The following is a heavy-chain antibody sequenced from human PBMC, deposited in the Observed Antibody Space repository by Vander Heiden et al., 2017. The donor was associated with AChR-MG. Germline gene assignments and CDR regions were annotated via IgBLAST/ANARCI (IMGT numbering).Heavy chain of an antibody. Sequence: QVQLQESGPGLVKPSQTLSLTCTVSGGSISSGGSYWSWIRQHPGKGLEWIGYIYYSGSTYYNPSLKSRVTISVDTSKNQFSLKLSSVTAADTAVYYCARGKGYYGSGSYQVYYYYYYMDVWGKGTTVTVSS. V-gene: IGHV4-31*03. CDR1: GGSISSGGSY. J-gene: IGHJ6*03. CDR2: IYYSGST. D-gene: IGHD3-10*01. CDR3: ARGKGYYGSGSYQVYYYYYYMDV.